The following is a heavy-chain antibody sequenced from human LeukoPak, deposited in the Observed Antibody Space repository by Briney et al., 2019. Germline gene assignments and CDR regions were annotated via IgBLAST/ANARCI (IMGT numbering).Heavy chain of an antibody. J-gene: IGHJ4*02. Sequence: ASVTVSCKASGYTFTSYAMHWVRQAPGQRLGWMGWINAGNGNTKYSQKFQGRVTITRDTSASTAYMELSSLRSEDTAVYYCARDFSGYYYYFDYWGQGTLVTVSS. CDR2: INAGNGNT. CDR1: GYTFTSYA. V-gene: IGHV1-3*01. CDR3: ARDFSGYYYYFDY. D-gene: IGHD3-22*01.